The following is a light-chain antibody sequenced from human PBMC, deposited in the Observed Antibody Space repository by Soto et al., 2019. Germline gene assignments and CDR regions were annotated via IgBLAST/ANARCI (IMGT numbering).Light chain of an antibody. CDR1: QSVSSN. V-gene: IGKV3-15*01. Sequence: EIVMTQSPATLSVSPGERATLSRRASQSVSSNLAWYQQKPGQAPRLLIYGASTRATGIPARFSGSGSGTEFTLTISSLQSEDFAVYYCQGYTFGQGTKLEIK. CDR2: GAS. CDR3: QGYT. J-gene: IGKJ2*01.